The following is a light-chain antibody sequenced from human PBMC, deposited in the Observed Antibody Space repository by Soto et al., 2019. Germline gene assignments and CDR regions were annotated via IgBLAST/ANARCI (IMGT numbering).Light chain of an antibody. CDR1: QSVSRNY. Sequence: EIVLTQSPGTLSLSPGERATLSCRASQSVSRNYLAWFQKKPGQAPRLLIYDASTRATGIPDKFGGSGSGTDFTLTISRLEPEDFAVYFCKQYFTAPITFGSGTRLEIK. V-gene: IGKV3-20*01. CDR2: DAS. J-gene: IGKJ5*01. CDR3: KQYFTAPIT.